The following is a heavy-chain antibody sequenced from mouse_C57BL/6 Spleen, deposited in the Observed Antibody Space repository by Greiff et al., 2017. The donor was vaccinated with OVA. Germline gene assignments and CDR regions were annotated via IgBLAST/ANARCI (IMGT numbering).Heavy chain of an antibody. J-gene: IGHJ2*01. CDR1: GYSFTDYN. V-gene: IGHV1-39*01. CDR3: ARGGTTVVGDFDY. CDR2: INPNYGTT. Sequence: VHVKQSGPELVKPGASVKISCKASGYSFTDYNMNWVKQSNGKSLEWIGVINPNYGTTSYNQKFKGKATLTVDQSSSTAYMQLNSLTSEDSAVYYCARGGTTVVGDFDYWGQGTTLTVSS. D-gene: IGHD1-1*01.